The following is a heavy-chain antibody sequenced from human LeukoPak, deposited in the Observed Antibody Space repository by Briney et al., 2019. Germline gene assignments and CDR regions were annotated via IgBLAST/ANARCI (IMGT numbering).Heavy chain of an antibody. CDR2: IYYSGSS. CDR3: AKETAVAVDY. Sequence: SETLSLTCTVSGGSFSSGGYYWSWMRQHPGMGLVWFGYIYYSGSSYYNPSLKGRVTISVDTSKNQFSLKLSSVTAADTAVYYCAKETAVAVDYWGQGTLVTVSS. V-gene: IGHV4-31*03. D-gene: IGHD4-17*01. J-gene: IGHJ4*02. CDR1: GGSFSSGGYY.